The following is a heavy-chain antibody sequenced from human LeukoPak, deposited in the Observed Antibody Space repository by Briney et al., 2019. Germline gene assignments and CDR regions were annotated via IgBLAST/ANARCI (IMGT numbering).Heavy chain of an antibody. CDR3: ARDHWGSGELLGPGDAFDI. D-gene: IGHD3-10*01. J-gene: IGHJ3*02. CDR1: GFNVSSNY. V-gene: IGHV3-53*01. CDR2: IYSGGST. Sequence: PGGSLRLSCAASGFNVSSNYMSWVRQAPGKGLEWVSVIYSGGSTYYADSVKGRFTISRDNSKNTLYLQMNSLRAEDTAVYYCARDHWGSGELLGPGDAFDIWGQGTMVTVSS.